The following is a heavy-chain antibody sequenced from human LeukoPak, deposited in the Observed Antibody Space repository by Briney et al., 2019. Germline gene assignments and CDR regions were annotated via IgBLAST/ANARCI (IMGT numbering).Heavy chain of an antibody. V-gene: IGHV3-64*01. J-gene: IGHJ4*02. CDR2: ISSNGGST. Sequence: AGGSLRLSCAASGFTFSSYVMYWVRQAPGKGLEYVSSISSNGGSTCYANSVKGRFTISRDNSKNTLYLQMGSLRAEDMAVYYCARGGQSKYDSSGYLNYFDYWGQGTLVTVSS. CDR1: GFTFSSYV. CDR3: ARGGQSKYDSSGYLNYFDY. D-gene: IGHD3-22*01.